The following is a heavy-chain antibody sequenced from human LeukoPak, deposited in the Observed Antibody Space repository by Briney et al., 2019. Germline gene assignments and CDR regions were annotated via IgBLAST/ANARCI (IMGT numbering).Heavy chain of an antibody. Sequence: PSETLSLTCAVYGGSFSGYYWGWIRQPPGKGLEWIGEINHSGSTNYNPSLKSRVTMSVDTSKNQFSLKLSSVTAADTAVYYCARGPRGPSGFFDPWGQGTLVTVSS. V-gene: IGHV4-34*01. D-gene: IGHD3-10*01. CDR1: GGSFSGYY. CDR2: INHSGST. J-gene: IGHJ5*02. CDR3: ARGPRGPSGFFDP.